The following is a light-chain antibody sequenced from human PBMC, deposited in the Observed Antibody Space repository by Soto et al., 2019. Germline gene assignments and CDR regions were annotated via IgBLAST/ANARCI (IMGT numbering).Light chain of an antibody. CDR3: QQYGSSPT. CDR1: QSVSSNY. V-gene: IGKV3-20*01. J-gene: IGKJ1*01. CDR2: GAS. Sequence: EIVLTQSPGTLSLSPGERATLSCRATQSVSSNYLAWYQQKPGQAPRLLIYGASSRAPGIPDRFSGSGSGTDFTLTVSRLEPEDFAVYYCQQYGSSPTFGQGTKVDIK.